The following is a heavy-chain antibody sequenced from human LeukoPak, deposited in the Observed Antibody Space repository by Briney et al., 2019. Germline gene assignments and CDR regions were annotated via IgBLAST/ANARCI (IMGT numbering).Heavy chain of an antibody. D-gene: IGHD3-3*01. J-gene: IGHJ6*03. Sequence: GASVKVSCKASGGTFSSYAISWVRQAPGQGLEWMGGIIPIFGTANYAQKFQGRVTITADESTSIAYMELSSLRSEDTAVYYCARGRDATIFGVVNYYYYYMDVWGKGTTVTVSS. CDR1: GGTFSSYA. CDR3: ARGRDATIFGVVNYYYYYMDV. CDR2: IIPIFGTA. V-gene: IGHV1-69*01.